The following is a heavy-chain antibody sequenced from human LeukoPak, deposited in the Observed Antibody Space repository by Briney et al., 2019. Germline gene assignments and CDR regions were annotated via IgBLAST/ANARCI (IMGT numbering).Heavy chain of an antibody. CDR2: IKPDGTTK. CDR1: GFIFSNSW. CDR3: GYDMDV. J-gene: IGHJ6*02. V-gene: IGHV3-7*01. Sequence: PGGSLRLSCAASGFIFSNSWMSWVRQAPGKGLEWVANIKPDGTTKNYVDSVKGRFTISRDNAENLLYLQMNSLGAEDTAVYYCGYDMDVWGQGITVIVSS.